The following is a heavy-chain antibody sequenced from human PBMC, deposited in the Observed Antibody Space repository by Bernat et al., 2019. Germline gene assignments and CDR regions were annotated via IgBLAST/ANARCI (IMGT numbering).Heavy chain of an antibody. CDR1: GFTFSNAW. J-gene: IGHJ4*02. Sequence: EVQLVESGGGLVKPGGSLRLSCAASGFTFSNAWMSWVRQAPGKGLEWVGRIKSKTDGGTTDYAAPVKGRFTISRDDSKNTLYLQMNSLKTEDTAVYYCTTSITYYDFWSGYLVHWNFDYWGQGTLVTVSS. V-gene: IGHV3-15*01. D-gene: IGHD3-3*01. CDR2: IKSKTDGGTT. CDR3: TTSITYYDFWSGYLVHWNFDY.